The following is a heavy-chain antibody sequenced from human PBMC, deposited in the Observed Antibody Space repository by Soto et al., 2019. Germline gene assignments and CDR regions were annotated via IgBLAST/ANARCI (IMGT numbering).Heavy chain of an antibody. Sequence: GGSLRLSCAASGFTFSSYGIHWVRQAPGKGLERVAVIWYDGSNKYYADSMKGRFTISRDNAKNSLYLEMNSLRAEDTAVYYCARESEDLTSNFDYWGQGTLVTVSS. CDR1: GFTFSSYG. CDR2: IWYDGSNK. J-gene: IGHJ4*02. V-gene: IGHV3-33*01. CDR3: ARESEDLTSNFDY.